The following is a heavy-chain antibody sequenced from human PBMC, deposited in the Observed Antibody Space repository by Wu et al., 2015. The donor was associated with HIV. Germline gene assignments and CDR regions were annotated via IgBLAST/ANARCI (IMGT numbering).Heavy chain of an antibody. Sequence: QVQLVQSGAEVKKPGSSVKVSCKASGGAFDNYAVAWVRQAPGRGLEWMGGISPIFGMANYGHNFKNRVSITTDESTRTTYMELSSLRSEDTAVYYCARETQYYYDSSGPFDCWGQGTLVSVSS. D-gene: IGHD3-22*01. J-gene: IGHJ4*02. CDR3: ARETQYYYDSSGPFDC. V-gene: IGHV1-69*05. CDR2: ISPIFGMA. CDR1: GGAFDNYA.